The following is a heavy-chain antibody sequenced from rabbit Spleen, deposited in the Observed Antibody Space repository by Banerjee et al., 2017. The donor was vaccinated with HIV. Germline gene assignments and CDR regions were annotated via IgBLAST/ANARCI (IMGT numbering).Heavy chain of an antibody. J-gene: IGHJ6*01. V-gene: IGHV1S45*01. Sequence: QEQLEEPGGDLVKPGASLTFTCTASGVSFSSNYYMGWVRQAPGKGLEWIACIDTGSSGFTYFASWAKGRFTISKTSSTTVTLQITSLTAADTATYFCARDSGSSFSSFGMDLWGPGTLVTVS. D-gene: IGHD8-1*01. CDR2: IDTGSSGFT. CDR3: ARDSGSSFSSFGMDL. CDR1: GVSFSSNYY.